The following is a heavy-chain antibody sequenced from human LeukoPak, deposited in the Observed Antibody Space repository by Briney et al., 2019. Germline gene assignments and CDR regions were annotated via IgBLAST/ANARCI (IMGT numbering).Heavy chain of an antibody. CDR3: ARERDSSGYYFSLYGMDV. J-gene: IGHJ6*02. V-gene: IGHV4-59*06. D-gene: IGHD3-22*01. CDR2: IYYSGST. Sequence: SETLSLTCTVSGGSISSYYWSWIRQHPGKGLEWIGYIYYSGSTYYNPSLKSRVTISVDTSKNQFSLKLSSVTAADTAVYYCARERDSSGYYFSLYGMDVWGQGTTVTVSS. CDR1: GGSISSYY.